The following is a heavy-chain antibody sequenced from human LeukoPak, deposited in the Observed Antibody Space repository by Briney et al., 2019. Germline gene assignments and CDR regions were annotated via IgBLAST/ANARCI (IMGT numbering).Heavy chain of an antibody. Sequence: ASVKVSCKASGGTFSSYAISWVRQAPGQGLEWMGRIIPIFGTANYAQKFQGRVMITTDESTSTAYMELSSLRSEDTAVYYCAEENDYGDYWGQGTLVTVSS. V-gene: IGHV1-69*05. CDR3: AEENDYGDY. CDR2: IIPIFGTA. D-gene: IGHD2/OR15-2a*01. J-gene: IGHJ4*02. CDR1: GGTFSSYA.